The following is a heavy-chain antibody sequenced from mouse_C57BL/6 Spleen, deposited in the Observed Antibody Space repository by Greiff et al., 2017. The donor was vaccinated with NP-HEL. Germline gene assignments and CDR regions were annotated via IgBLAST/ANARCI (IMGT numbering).Heavy chain of an antibody. J-gene: IGHJ2*01. CDR2: IDPSDSET. V-gene: IGHV1-52*01. CDR1: GYTFTSYW. D-gene: IGHD1-1*01. CDR3: AREAYGSGDY. Sequence: VQLQQPGAELVRPGSSVKLSRKASGYTFTSYWMHWVKQRPIQGLEWIGNIDPSDSETHYNQKFKDKATLTVDKSSSTAYMQLSSLTSEDSAVYYCAREAYGSGDYWGQGTTLTVSS.